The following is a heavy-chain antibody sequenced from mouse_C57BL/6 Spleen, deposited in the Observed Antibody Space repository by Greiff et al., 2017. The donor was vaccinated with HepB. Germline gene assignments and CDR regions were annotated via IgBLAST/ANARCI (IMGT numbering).Heavy chain of an antibody. J-gene: IGHJ4*01. CDR1: GFSFNTYA. V-gene: IGHV10-1*01. CDR2: IRSKSNNYAT. Sequence: EVMLVESGGGLVQPKGSLKLSCAASGFSFNTYAMNWVRQAPGKGLEWVARIRSKSNNYATYYADSVKDRFTISRDDSESMLYLQMNNLKTEDTAMYYCVRHGGGYAMDYWGQGTSVTVSS. CDR3: VRHGGGYAMDY.